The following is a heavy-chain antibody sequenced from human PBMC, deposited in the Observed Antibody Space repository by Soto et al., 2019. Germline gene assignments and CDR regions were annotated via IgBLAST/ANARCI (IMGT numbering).Heavy chain of an antibody. V-gene: IGHV1-8*02. CDR1: GYTFTSYD. D-gene: IGHD1-20*01. CDR3: ARNLYNTGSFDH. J-gene: IGHJ4*02. Sequence: QVQLVQSGAEVKKPGASVKVSCKASGYTFTSYDINWVRQAPGQGLEWVGWMTPNSGDTGYAQTFQGRVTLTRDTSRSTAYMELSSLTSADTAVYYCARNLYNTGSFDHWGQGTLVNVSS. CDR2: MTPNSGDT.